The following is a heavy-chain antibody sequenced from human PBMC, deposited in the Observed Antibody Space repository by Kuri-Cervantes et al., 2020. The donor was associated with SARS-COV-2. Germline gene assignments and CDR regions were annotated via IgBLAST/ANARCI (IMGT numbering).Heavy chain of an antibody. J-gene: IGHJ6*03. CDR2: ISHSGST. CDR1: GFSYH. D-gene: IGHD6-13*01. Sequence: SETLSLTCYVSGFSYHWGWIRQSPGKGLEWIGSISHSGSTYYSPSLKSRVTISADTSNNQFSLTMRSVAAADTASYYCARVTRAGAAAFRWDYMDVWGKGTTVTVSS. CDR3: ARVTRAGAAAFRWDYMDV. V-gene: IGHV4-38-2*02.